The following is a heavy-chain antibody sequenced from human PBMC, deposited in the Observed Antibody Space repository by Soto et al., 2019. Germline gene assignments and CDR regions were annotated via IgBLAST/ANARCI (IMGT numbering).Heavy chain of an antibody. CDR1: GGSISSGGYS. Sequence: SETLSLTCAVSGGSISSGGYSWSWIRQPPGKGLEWIGYIYHSGSTYYNPSLKSLVTISVDRSKNQFSLKLSSVTAADTAVYYCARVEVTTYRFDPWGQGTLLTVSS. CDR2: IYHSGST. V-gene: IGHV4-30-2*01. CDR3: ARVEVTTYRFDP. D-gene: IGHD4-17*01. J-gene: IGHJ5*02.